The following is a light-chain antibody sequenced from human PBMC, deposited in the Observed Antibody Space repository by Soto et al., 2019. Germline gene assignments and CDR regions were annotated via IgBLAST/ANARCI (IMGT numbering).Light chain of an antibody. V-gene: IGKV1-5*01. J-gene: IGKJ2*01. Sequence: DIPMTQSPSTLSAFVGDRVTISCRASQSISTWLAWYQQKPGKAPKLLIYGASRLKSGVPSTFSGSGSGTEFTLTISSLQPDDFATYYCQQCNTYPYTFGQGTKLEIK. CDR3: QQCNTYPYT. CDR2: GAS. CDR1: QSISTW.